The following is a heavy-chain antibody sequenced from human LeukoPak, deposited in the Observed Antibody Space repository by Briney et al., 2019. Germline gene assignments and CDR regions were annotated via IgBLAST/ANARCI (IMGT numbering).Heavy chain of an antibody. CDR3: ARGPPDYQQPEMNYYYYYMDV. D-gene: IGHD2-2*01. J-gene: IGHJ6*03. Sequence: ASVKVSCKASGYTFTSYYMHWVRQAPGQGLEWMGIINPSGGSTSYAQKFQGRVTMTRDTSTSTVYMELSSLRSEDTAVYYCARGPPDYQQPEMNYYYYYMDVWGKGTTVTVSS. V-gene: IGHV1-46*01. CDR2: INPSGGST. CDR1: GYTFTSYY.